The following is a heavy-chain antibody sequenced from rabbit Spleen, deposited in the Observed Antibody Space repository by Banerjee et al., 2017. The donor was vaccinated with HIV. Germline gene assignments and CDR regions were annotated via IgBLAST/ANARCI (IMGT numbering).Heavy chain of an antibody. D-gene: IGHD8-1*01. CDR3: ARDAASSFSSYGMDL. Sequence: QSLEESGGDLVTPGASLTLTCTASGFSFDSTDSMCWVRQAPGKGPEWIACIYTGDGGTRDAGWGNGRVTSSKTASTTGTLQMTSLTAADTATYFWARDAASSFSSYGMDLGGPGTLVAVS. J-gene: IGHJ6*01. CDR1: GFSFDSTDS. V-gene: IGHV1S40*01. CDR2: IYTGDGGT.